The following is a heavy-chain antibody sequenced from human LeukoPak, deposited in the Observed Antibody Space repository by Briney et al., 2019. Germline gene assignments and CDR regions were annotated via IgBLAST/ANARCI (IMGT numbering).Heavy chain of an antibody. Sequence: PSETLSLTCSVSGGSISLSYYYWGWIRQPPGKALEWIGSVYYSGTTSYNPSLKSRVTISVDMSKNHFSLRLSSVTAADTAMYYCARGTLYSGWSYYFDYWGQGSPVTASS. CDR3: ARGTLYSGWSYYFDY. CDR1: GGSISLSYYY. V-gene: IGHV4-39*07. CDR2: VYYSGTT. D-gene: IGHD6-19*01. J-gene: IGHJ4*02.